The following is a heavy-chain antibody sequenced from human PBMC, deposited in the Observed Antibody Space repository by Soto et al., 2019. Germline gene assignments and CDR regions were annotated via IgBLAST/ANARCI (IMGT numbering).Heavy chain of an antibody. CDR3: VRENYYYGMDV. Sequence: GGSLRLSCAASSFTVSSNYMSWVRQAPGKGLEWVSVIYNAYNTFYADSVKGRFTISRDNSKNTVYLQVSSLRVEDTAMYYCVRENYYYGMDVWGQGTAVTVSS. J-gene: IGHJ6*02. CDR2: IYNAYNT. V-gene: IGHV3-66*01. CDR1: SFTVSSNY.